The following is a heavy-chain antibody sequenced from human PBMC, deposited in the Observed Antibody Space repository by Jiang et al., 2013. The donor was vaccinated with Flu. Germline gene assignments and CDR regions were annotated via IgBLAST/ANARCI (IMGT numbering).Heavy chain of an antibody. CDR3: ARSTPFYYYGSGSYYKGVSWFDP. Sequence: VKPTQTLTLTCTFSGFSLSTSGMCVSWIRQPPGKALEWLALIDWDDDKYYSTSLKTRLTISKDTSKNQVVLTMTNMDPVDTATYYCARSTPFYYYGSGSYYKGVSWFDPWGQGTRGHRLL. CDR2: IDWDDDK. CDR1: GFSLSTSGMC. V-gene: IGHV2-70*01. D-gene: IGHD3-10*01. J-gene: IGHJ5*02.